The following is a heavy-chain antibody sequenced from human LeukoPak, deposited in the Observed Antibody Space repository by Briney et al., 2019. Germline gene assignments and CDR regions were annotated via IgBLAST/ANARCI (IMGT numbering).Heavy chain of an antibody. CDR1: GFTFSSYA. D-gene: IGHD3-3*01. CDR3: ARGGILGYFDY. J-gene: IGHJ4*02. CDR2: ISGSGGST. V-gene: IGHV3-23*01. Sequence: GGSLRLSCAASGFTFSSYAMSWVRQAPGKGLEWVSAISGSGGSTYYADSVKGRFTISRDNSNNTLYLQMNSLRAEDTAVYYCARGGILGYFDYWGQGTLVTVSS.